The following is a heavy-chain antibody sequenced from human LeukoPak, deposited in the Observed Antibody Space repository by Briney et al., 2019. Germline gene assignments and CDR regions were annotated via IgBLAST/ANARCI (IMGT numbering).Heavy chain of an antibody. CDR1: GFTFSDYY. CDR2: ISSSSSYT. D-gene: IGHD3-10*02. V-gene: IGHV3-11*06. Sequence: PGGSLRPSCAASGFTFSDYYMSWLRQAPGKGLEWVSYISSSSSYTNYADSVKGRFTISRDNAKNSLYLQMNSLRAEDTAVYYCARDVENYYVTFDPWGQGTLVTVSS. CDR3: ARDVENYYVTFDP. J-gene: IGHJ5*02.